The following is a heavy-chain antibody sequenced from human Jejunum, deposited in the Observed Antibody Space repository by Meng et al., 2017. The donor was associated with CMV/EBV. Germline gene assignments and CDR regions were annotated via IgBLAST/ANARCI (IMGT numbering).Heavy chain of an antibody. D-gene: IGHD4-17*01. Sequence: ASGFTFSSYGMTWVRRAPGKGLDWVSTISGSGDRTYYSDSVKGRFTISRDNSKSTLFLQMNSLRAEDTAVYFCAKYNYGDFINWLDPWGQGTLVTVSS. V-gene: IGHV3-23*01. CDR2: ISGSGDRT. J-gene: IGHJ5*02. CDR3: AKYNYGDFINWLDP. CDR1: GFTFSSYG.